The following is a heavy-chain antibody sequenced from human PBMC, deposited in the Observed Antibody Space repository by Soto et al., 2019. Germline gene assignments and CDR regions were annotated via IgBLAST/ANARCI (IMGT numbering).Heavy chain of an antibody. V-gene: IGHV4-34*01. CDR3: ASYANYYYYYMDV. D-gene: IGHD2-2*01. Sequence: SETLSLTCAVYGGSFSGYYWSWIRQPPGKGLEWIGEINHSGSTNYNPSLKSRVTISVDTSKNQFSLKLSSVTAADTAVYYCASYANYYYYYMDVWGTGTTVTVSS. CDR2: INHSGST. J-gene: IGHJ6*03. CDR1: GGSFSGYY.